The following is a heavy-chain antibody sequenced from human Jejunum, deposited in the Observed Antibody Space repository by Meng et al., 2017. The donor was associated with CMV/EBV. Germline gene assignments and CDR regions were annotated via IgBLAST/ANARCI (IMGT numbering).Heavy chain of an antibody. Sequence: SSYYWGWIRQPPGKVLEWVGNIYYSGSTHYNPSLKSRVTISVDTSKNQFSLKLSSVTAADTAVYYCARHLRSERALFGVVNYGLDVWGQGTTVTVSS. J-gene: IGHJ6*02. D-gene: IGHD3-3*01. CDR1: SSYY. V-gene: IGHV4-39*01. CDR3: ARHLRSERALFGVVNYGLDV. CDR2: IYYSGST.